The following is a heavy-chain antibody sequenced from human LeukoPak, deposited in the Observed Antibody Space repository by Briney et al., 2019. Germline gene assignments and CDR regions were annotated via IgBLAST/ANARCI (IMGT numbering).Heavy chain of an antibody. J-gene: IGHJ6*02. D-gene: IGHD2-2*02. CDR2: IDWDDDK. V-gene: IGHV2-70*11. Sequence: RESGPALVKPTQTLTLTCTFSGFSLSTSGMCVSWIRQPPGKALEWLARIDWDDDKYYSTSLKTRLTISKDTSKNQVVLTMTNMDPVDTATYYCARTAFVVVPAAIPYYYYGMDVWGQGTTVTVSS. CDR3: ARTAFVVVPAAIPYYYYGMDV. CDR1: GFSLSTSGMC.